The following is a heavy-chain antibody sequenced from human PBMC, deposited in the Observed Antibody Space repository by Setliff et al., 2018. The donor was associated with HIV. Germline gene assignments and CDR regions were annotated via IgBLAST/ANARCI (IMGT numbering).Heavy chain of an antibody. CDR2: IYASGSI. V-gene: IGHV4-4*08. CDR3: GTAMYYYYGLDV. J-gene: IGHJ6*02. Sequence: PSETLSLTCTVSGGSISSHCWSWIRQSPGKALEWIGYIYASGSIIYNPSLKSRVTISVDTSKNQFSLKLSSVTAADAAVYYCGTAMYYYYGLDVWGQGIRVTVSS. CDR1: GGSISSHC. D-gene: IGHD2-2*01.